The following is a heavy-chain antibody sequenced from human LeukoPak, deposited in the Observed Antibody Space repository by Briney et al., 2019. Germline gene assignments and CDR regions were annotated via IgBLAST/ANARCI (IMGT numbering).Heavy chain of an antibody. V-gene: IGHV3-7*04. CDR3: TRVGYIDEGIDY. CDR2: IKQDGSKK. J-gene: IGHJ4*02. D-gene: IGHD5-24*01. CDR1: GFPFSSYW. Sequence: GGSLRLSCVASGFPFSSYWMTWVRQAPGKGLEWVANIKQDGSKKSYADSVKGRFTISRDNAKNSLYLQMNSLRAEDTAIYYCTRVGYIDEGIDYWGQGTLVTVSS.